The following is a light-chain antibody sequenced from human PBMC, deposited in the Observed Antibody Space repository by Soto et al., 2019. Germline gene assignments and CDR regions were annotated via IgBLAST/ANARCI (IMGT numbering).Light chain of an antibody. J-gene: IGLJ2*01. CDR2: DVT. V-gene: IGLV2-8*01. CDR1: SSDIGSYNF. CDR3: ISYAGSNVPVV. Sequence: QSALTQPPSASGSPGQSVTISCTGASSDIGSYNFVSWYQQHPDKAPKLPIYDVTQRPSGVPDRFSGSKSGNTASLTVSGLLAEDDADYYCISYAGSNVPVVFGGGTKLTVL.